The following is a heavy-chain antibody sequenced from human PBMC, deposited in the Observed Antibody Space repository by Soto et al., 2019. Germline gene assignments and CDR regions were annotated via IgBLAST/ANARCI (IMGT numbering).Heavy chain of an antibody. J-gene: IGHJ4*02. V-gene: IGHV3-30*18. CDR3: AKDYSGSLWGFFEY. CDR1: GFTFSGFG. D-gene: IGHD1-26*01. CDR2: TSYDGSNK. Sequence: PGGSLRLSCTASGFTFSGFGMHWVRQAPGKGMEWVAVTSYDGSNKYYADSVKGRFTISRDNSKRTLYLQMNSLRPEDTAMYYCAKDYSGSLWGFFEYWGQGTLVTVSS.